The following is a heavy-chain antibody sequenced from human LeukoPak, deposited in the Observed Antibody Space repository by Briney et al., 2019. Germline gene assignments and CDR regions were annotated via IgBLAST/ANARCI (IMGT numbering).Heavy chain of an antibody. CDR1: GFTFSSYA. D-gene: IGHD5-18*01. CDR3: ARDMLDTAMDDY. CDR2: VSYDGSNK. J-gene: IGHJ4*02. Sequence: GGSLRLSCAASGFTFSSYAMHWVRQAPGKGQEWVAVVSYDGSNKYHADSVKGRFTISRDNSKNTLYLQMNSLRAEDTAVYYCARDMLDTAMDDYWGQGTLVTVSS. V-gene: IGHV3-30-3*01.